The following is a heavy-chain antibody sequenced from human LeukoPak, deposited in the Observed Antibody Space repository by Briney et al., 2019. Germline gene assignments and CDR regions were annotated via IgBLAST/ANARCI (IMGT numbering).Heavy chain of an antibody. Sequence: PSETLSLTCTVSGASVNSHNYYWNWIRQPPGRGLEWIGYISYSGVTNYNPSLKSRVTISVDTSKNQFSLKLSSVTAADTAMYYCASGLLVEATSAFDIWGQGIIVTFSS. D-gene: IGHD2-15*01. V-gene: IGHV4-61*01. J-gene: IGHJ3*02. CDR2: ISYSGVT. CDR3: ASGLLVEATSAFDI. CDR1: GASVNSHNYY.